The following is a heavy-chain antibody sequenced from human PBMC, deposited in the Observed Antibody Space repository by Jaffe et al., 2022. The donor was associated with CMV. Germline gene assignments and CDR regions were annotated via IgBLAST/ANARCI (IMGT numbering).Heavy chain of an antibody. D-gene: IGHD3-22*01. CDR3: ARGRSGYYFLPLFDY. J-gene: IGHJ4*02. CDR2: INHSGST. V-gene: IGHV4-34*01. CDR1: GGSFSGYY. Sequence: QVQLQQWGAGLLKPSETLSLTCAVYGGSFSGYYWSWIRQPPGKGLEWIGEINHSGSTNYNPSLKSRVTISVDTSKNQFSLKLSSVTAADTAVYYCARGRSGYYFLPLFDYWGQGTLVTVSS.